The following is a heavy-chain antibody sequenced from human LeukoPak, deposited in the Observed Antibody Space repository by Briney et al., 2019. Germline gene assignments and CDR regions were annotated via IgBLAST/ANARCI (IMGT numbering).Heavy chain of an antibody. CDR3: AKDYRTATHYNPPPTF. CDR2: IWFDGSEK. J-gene: IGHJ4*02. Sequence: GGSLRLSCAASGFTFRSYGMHWVRQAPGKGVEWVAVIWFDGSEKHYADSVKGRFTISRDNSKNTLYLEMNNLRVEDTAVYYCAKDYRTATHYNPPPTFWGQGTLVTVSS. D-gene: IGHD3-10*01. CDR1: GFTFRSYG. V-gene: IGHV3-33*03.